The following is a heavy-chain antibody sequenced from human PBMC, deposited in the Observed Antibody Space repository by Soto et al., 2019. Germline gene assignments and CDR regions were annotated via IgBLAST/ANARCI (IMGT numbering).Heavy chain of an antibody. V-gene: IGHV4-59*12. D-gene: IGHD2-2*01. J-gene: IGHJ4*02. Sequence: SETLSLTCSVSGDTIRSDYWNWIRQPPGKRLEWIGYISYTGSTNYNPSLKSRATISVDTSKNQFSLKLSSVTAADTAVYYCARVPDYWGQGILVTVSS. CDR2: ISYTGST. CDR1: GDTIRSDY. CDR3: ARVPDY.